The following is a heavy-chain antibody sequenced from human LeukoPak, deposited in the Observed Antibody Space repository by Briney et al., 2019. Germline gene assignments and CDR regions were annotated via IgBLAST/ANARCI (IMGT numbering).Heavy chain of an antibody. CDR3: AKPHGSGSYYNGGPDY. J-gene: IGHJ4*02. V-gene: IGHV3-30*02. D-gene: IGHD3-10*01. CDR2: IWYDGSNK. Sequence: GGSLRLSCAASGFTFSSYGMHWVRQAPGKGLEWVAVIWYDGSNKYYADSVKGRFTISRDNSKNTLYLQMNSLRAEDTAVYYCAKPHGSGSYYNGGPDYWGQGTLVTVSS. CDR1: GFTFSSYG.